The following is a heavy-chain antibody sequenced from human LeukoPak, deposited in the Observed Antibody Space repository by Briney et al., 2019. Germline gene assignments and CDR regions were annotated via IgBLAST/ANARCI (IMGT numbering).Heavy chain of an antibody. CDR1: GFTFSSYA. D-gene: IGHD2-15*01. CDR3: AKPKGISPDY. CDR2: ISGSGNST. V-gene: IGHV3-23*01. Sequence: GGSLRLSCAASGFTFSSYAMSWVRQAPGKGLEWVSGISGSGNSTYYVDFVKGRFTISRDNSRNTLYLQMNSLRAEDTAVYYCAKPKGISPDYWGQGTLVTVSS. J-gene: IGHJ4*02.